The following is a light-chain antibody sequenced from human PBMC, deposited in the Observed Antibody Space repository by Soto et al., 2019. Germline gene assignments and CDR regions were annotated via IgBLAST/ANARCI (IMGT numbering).Light chain of an antibody. J-gene: IGKJ5*01. Sequence: EIVMTQSPATLSVSPGERATLSCRASQSVSSNLAWYQQKPGQAPRLLILGASSRATGIPDRFSGSGSGTDFTLTISRLEPEDFAVYYCQYYGTSPKPFGQGTRLEIK. CDR2: GAS. CDR3: QYYGTSPKP. V-gene: IGKV3-20*01. CDR1: QSVSSN.